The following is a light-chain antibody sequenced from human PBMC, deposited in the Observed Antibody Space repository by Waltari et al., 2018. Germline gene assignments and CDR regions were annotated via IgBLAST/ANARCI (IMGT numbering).Light chain of an antibody. J-gene: IGLJ3*02. CDR2: DVT. Sequence: QSALTQPPSASGSPGQSVTISCTGTSSDVGTYTYVSWYQQHPGNAPKLMIYDVTKRPSGVPDRFAASKSGNTASLTVSGLQAEDEADYYCSSYTGSDMDIVFGGGTKLTVL. CDR3: SSYTGSDMDIV. V-gene: IGLV2-8*01. CDR1: SSDVGTYTY.